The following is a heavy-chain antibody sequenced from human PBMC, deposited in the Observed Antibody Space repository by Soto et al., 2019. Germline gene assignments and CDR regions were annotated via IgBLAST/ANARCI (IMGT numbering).Heavy chain of an antibody. J-gene: IGHJ3*02. V-gene: IGHV4-59*01. CDR3: AGRPRGDAFDI. D-gene: IGHD3-10*01. CDR2: IYYSGST. Sequence: KPSETLSLTCTVSGGSISSYYWSWIRQPPGKGLEWIGYIYYSGSTNYNPSLKSRVTISVDTSKNQFSLKLSSVTAADTAVYYCAGRPRGDAFDIWGQGTMVTVSS. CDR1: GGSISSYY.